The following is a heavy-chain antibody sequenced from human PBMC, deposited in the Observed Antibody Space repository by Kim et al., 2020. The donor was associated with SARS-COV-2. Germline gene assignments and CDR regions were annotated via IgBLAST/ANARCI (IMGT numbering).Heavy chain of an antibody. CDR1: GYSFTSYW. CDR3: ATFQFEYSSGWLGNCYYGMDV. D-gene: IGHD6-19*01. Sequence: GESLKISCKGSGYSFTSYWISWVRQMPGKGLEWMGRIDPSDSYTNYSPSFQGHVTISADKSISTAYLQWSSLKASDTAMYYCATFQFEYSSGWLGNCYYGMDVWGQGTTVTVSS. J-gene: IGHJ6*02. V-gene: IGHV5-10-1*01. CDR2: IDPSDSYT.